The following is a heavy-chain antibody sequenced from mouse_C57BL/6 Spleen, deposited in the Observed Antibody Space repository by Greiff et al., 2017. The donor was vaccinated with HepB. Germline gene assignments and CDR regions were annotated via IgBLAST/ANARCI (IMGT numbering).Heavy chain of an antibody. CDR2: IRLKSDNYAT. D-gene: IGHD2-4*01. V-gene: IGHV6-3*01. CDR1: GFTFSNYW. J-gene: IGHJ3*01. CDR3: TDDYGAEFAY. Sequence: EVKVEESGGGLVQPGGSMKLSCVASGFTFSNYWMNWVRQSPEKGLEWVAQIRLKSDNYATHYAESVKGRFTISRDDSKSSVYLQMNNLRAEDTGIYYCTDDYGAEFAYWGQGTLVTVSA.